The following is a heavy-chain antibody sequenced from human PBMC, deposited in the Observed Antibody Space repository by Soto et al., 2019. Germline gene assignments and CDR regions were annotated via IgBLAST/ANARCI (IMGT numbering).Heavy chain of an antibody. CDR3: ARSVPAAAADTYGMDV. V-gene: IGHV5-51*01. J-gene: IGHJ6*02. Sequence: WESLKISCKSSGYNSTNYWIGGVRQMPGKGLERMGIIYPGDSDTRYSPSFQGQVTISADKSISTAYLQWSSLKASDTAMYYCARSVPAAAADTYGMDVWGQGTTVTVSS. CDR2: IYPGDSDT. D-gene: IGHD6-13*01. CDR1: GYNSTNYW.